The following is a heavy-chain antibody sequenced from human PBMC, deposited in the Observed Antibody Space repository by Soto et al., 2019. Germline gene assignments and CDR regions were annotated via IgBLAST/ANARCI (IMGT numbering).Heavy chain of an antibody. Sequence: SETLSLTCTVSGGSIISGDYYFICIRQPPGKGLEWIGYIYYSGSTYYNPSLKSRVTISVDTSKNQFSLKLSSVTAADTAVYYCARDRGAYYDFWSGYPDNWFDPWGQGTLVTVSS. CDR2: IYYSGST. D-gene: IGHD3-3*01. CDR3: ARDRGAYYDFWSGYPDNWFDP. J-gene: IGHJ5*02. V-gene: IGHV4-30-4*01. CDR1: GGSIISGDYY.